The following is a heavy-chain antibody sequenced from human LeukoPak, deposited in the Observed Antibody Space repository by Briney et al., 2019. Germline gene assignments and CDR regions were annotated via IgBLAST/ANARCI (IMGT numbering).Heavy chain of an antibody. V-gene: IGHV3-21*01. D-gene: IGHD1-26*01. Sequence: GGSLRLSCAVSGFIFDNYIMNWVRQAPGKGLEWVSSITGSGSFVYYADSVKGRFTISRDNAKNSLFLQMNSLRAEDTAVYYCARAVSVGATGYYFDYWGQGTLVTVSS. CDR1: GFIFDNYI. J-gene: IGHJ4*02. CDR3: ARAVSVGATGYYFDY. CDR2: ITGSGSFV.